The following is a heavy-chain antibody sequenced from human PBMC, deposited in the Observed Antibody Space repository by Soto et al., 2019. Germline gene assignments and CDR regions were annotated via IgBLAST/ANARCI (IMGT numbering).Heavy chain of an antibody. CDR2: INPSGGST. D-gene: IGHD3-10*01. V-gene: IGHV1-46*01. J-gene: IGHJ4*02. Sequence: GASVKVSCKASGYTFTSYYMHWVRQAPGQGLEWMGIINPSGGSTSYAQKFQGRVTMTRDTSTSTVYMELSSLRSEDTAVYYCARDRCEYHYGSGTYFDYWGQGTLVTVSS. CDR1: GYTFTSYY. CDR3: ARDRCEYHYGSGTYFDY.